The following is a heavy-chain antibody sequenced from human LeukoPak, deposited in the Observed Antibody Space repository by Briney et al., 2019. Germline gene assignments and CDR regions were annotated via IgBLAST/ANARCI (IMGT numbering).Heavy chain of an antibody. J-gene: IGHJ3*02. Sequence: SETLSLTCTVSGGSISSSSYYWGWIRQPPGKGLEWIGSIYYSGSTYYNPSLKSRVTISVDTSKNQFSLKLSSVTAADTTVYYCARDGTSSSSWFDAFDIWGQGTMVTVSS. CDR3: ARDGTSSSSWFDAFDI. CDR2: IYYSGST. D-gene: IGHD6-13*01. V-gene: IGHV4-39*07. CDR1: GGSISSSSYY.